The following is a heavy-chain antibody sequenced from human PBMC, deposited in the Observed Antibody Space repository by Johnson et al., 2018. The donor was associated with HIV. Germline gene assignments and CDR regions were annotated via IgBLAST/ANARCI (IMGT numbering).Heavy chain of an antibody. CDR3: ARDRGLWERNGAGAFDI. J-gene: IGHJ3*02. Sequence: QVQLVESGGGVVQPGMSLRLSCAASGFIFSSYHMHWVRQAPGKGLEWVALISYNASNQYYTDSVKGRFTISRDNSNNTMYLQMKSLRAEDTAMYFCARDRGLWERNGAGAFDIWGQGTMVTVSS. CDR1: GFIFSSYH. CDR2: ISYNASNQ. D-gene: IGHD1-26*01. V-gene: IGHV3-30*04.